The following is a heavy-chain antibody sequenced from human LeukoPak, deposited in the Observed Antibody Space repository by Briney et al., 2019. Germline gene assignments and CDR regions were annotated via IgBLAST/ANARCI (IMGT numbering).Heavy chain of an antibody. CDR1: GFTFSAYG. D-gene: IGHD3-10*01. CDR3: ARDWVDLRGGGFDP. J-gene: IGHJ5*02. CDR2: ISYDGSNK. Sequence: GGSLRLSCAASGFTFSAYGMHWVRQAPGKGLEWVALISYDGSNKYYADSVKGRFTISRDNSKNTLYLQMNSLRTDDTAVYYCARDWVDLRGGGFDPWGQGTLVTVSS. V-gene: IGHV3-30*03.